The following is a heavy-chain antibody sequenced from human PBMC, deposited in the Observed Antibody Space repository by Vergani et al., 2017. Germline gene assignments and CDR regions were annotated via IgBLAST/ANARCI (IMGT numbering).Heavy chain of an antibody. CDR3: ARVSVPATVFDAFDL. CDR2: IKQDGSEK. J-gene: IGHJ3*01. CDR1: GFTFSSYW. V-gene: IGHV3-7*01. Sequence: EVQLVESGGGLVQPGGSLRLSCAASGFTFSSYWMSWVRQAPGKGLEWVANIKQDGSEKYYVDYVKGRFTISRDNTKNSLYLQMNSLRVEDTAVYYCARVSVPATVFDAFDLWGQGTMVTVSS. D-gene: IGHD2-2*01.